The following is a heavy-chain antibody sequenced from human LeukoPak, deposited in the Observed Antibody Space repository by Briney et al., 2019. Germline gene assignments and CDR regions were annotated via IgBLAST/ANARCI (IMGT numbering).Heavy chain of an antibody. J-gene: IGHJ5*02. D-gene: IGHD3-22*01. V-gene: IGHV3-23*01. CDR3: AKGSSGYFADL. CDR2: ISNDGGGT. Sequence: GGSLRLSCAASGFIFNNYGLIWVRQAPGKGLEWVSAISNDGGGTQYADFVEGRFTISRDNSKNTLFLQMSSLRAEDTALYYCAKGSSGYFADLWGQGTLVTVCS. CDR1: GFIFNNYG.